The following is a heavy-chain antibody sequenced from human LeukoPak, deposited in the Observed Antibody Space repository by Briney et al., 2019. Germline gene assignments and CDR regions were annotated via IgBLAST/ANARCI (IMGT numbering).Heavy chain of an antibody. CDR1: GFTFSSYS. Sequence: GGSLRLSCAASGFTFSSYSMNWVRQAPGKGLEWVSYISSSSSSIYYADSVKGRFTISRDNAENSLYLQMNSLRDEDTAVYYCARGGYYGSGSYYFHWGQGTLVTVSS. CDR2: ISSSSSSI. V-gene: IGHV3-48*02. CDR3: ARGGYYGSGSYYFH. D-gene: IGHD3-10*01. J-gene: IGHJ4*02.